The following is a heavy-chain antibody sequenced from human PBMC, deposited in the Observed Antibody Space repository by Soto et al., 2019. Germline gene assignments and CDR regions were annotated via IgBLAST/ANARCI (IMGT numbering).Heavy chain of an antibody. CDR2: ISSSGYST. D-gene: IGHD2-8*01. V-gene: IGHV3-23*01. CDR1: GFTFTSYA. J-gene: IGHJ5*02. Sequence: PGGSLRLSCAASGFTFTSYAMSWVRQAPGKGLEWLSAISSSGYSTYYAGTVKVRFIISRDNSKNTLFLQMNSLRAEDTAIYFCAKDDTNPLNLPVTWGQGTLVTVSS. CDR3: AKDDTNPLNLPVT.